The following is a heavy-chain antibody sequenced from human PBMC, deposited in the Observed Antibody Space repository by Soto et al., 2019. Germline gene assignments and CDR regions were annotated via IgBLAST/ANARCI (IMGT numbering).Heavy chain of an antibody. V-gene: IGHV1-18*01. CDR2: ISGDNDRT. Sequence: QVQLVQSGAEVEKPGASVKVSCKASGYTFTSYGISWVRQAPGQGLEWMGWISGDNDRTNYPQKLQGRVTMTTDTSTSTASMEWRGRRPDDTAVYYWAGDHNFVRDHGGQGTLFTVSS. CDR1: GYTFTSYG. CDR3: AGDHNFVRDH. J-gene: IGHJ4*02. D-gene: IGHD1-1*01.